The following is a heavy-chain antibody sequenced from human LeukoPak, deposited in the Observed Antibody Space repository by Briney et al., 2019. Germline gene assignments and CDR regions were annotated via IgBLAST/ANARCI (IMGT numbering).Heavy chain of an antibody. Sequence: PSETLSLTCTVSGGSITNNNYYWDWIRQPPGKGLEWIGDLYYSGSTHYNPSLKSRVTISVDTSKNQFSLKLSSVTAADTAVYYCASGRVAARSPVGYWGQGTLVTVSS. CDR2: LYYSGST. J-gene: IGHJ4*02. CDR3: ASGRVAARSPVGY. V-gene: IGHV4-39*07. CDR1: GGSITNNNYY. D-gene: IGHD6-6*01.